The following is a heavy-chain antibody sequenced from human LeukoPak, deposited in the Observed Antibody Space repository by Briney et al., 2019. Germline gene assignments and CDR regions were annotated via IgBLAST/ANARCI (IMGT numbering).Heavy chain of an antibody. CDR3: AKDMRCDSSGYYDY. J-gene: IGHJ4*02. CDR1: GFTFSSYG. V-gene: IGHV3-30*18. Sequence: GGSLRLSCAASGFTFSSYGMHWVRQAPGKGLEWVAVISYDGSNKYYADSVKGRFTISRDNAKNSLYLQMNSLRAEDTALYYCAKDMRCDSSGYYDYWGQGTLVTVSS. D-gene: IGHD3-22*01. CDR2: ISYDGSNK.